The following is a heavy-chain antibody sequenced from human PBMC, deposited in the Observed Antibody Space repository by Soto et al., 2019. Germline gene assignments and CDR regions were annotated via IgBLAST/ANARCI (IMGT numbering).Heavy chain of an antibody. V-gene: IGHV4-59*08. J-gene: IGHJ6*02. D-gene: IGHD1-1*01. CDR2: IYYSGST. CDR3: ARHGLVHLNYYYGMDV. Sequence: PSETLSLTCPVSGCSISSYYWSWIRQPPGKGLEWIGYIYYSGSTNYNPSLKSRVTISVDTSKNQFSLKLSSVTAADTAVYYCARHGLVHLNYYYGMDVWGQGTTVTVS. CDR1: GCSISSYY.